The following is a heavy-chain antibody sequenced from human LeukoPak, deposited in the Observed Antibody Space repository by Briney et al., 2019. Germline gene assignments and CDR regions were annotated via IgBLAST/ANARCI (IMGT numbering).Heavy chain of an antibody. Sequence: GGSLRLSCAASGFTFSSYGMHWVRQAPGKGLEWVSGISTSGGSTSYADSVKGRLTISRDNSKNTLYLQINSLRADDTAVYYCAREMTGGWPFDYWGQGTLVTVSS. D-gene: IGHD6-19*01. J-gene: IGHJ4*02. CDR1: GFTFSSYG. V-gene: IGHV3-23*01. CDR3: AREMTGGWPFDY. CDR2: ISTSGGST.